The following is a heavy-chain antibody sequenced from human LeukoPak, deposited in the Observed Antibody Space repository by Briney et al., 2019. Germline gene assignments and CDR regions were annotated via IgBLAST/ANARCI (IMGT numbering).Heavy chain of an antibody. D-gene: IGHD3-3*01. CDR3: AKKLGVVIFSDYYYYGMDV. Sequence: GGSLRLSCAASGFTFSSYAMSWVRQAPGKGLEWVSAISGSGGSTYYADSVKGRFTISRDNSKNTLYLQMNSLRAEDTAVYYCAKKLGVVIFSDYYYYGMDVWGRGTTVTVSS. CDR1: GFTFSSYA. CDR2: ISGSGGST. J-gene: IGHJ6*02. V-gene: IGHV3-23*01.